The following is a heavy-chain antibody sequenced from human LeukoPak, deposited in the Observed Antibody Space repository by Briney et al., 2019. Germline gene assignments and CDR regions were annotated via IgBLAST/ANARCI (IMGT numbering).Heavy chain of an antibody. CDR3: AKGKAIVYGSGRAFDY. D-gene: IGHD3-10*01. CDR2: MRYDGSNK. J-gene: IGHJ4*02. CDR1: GFTFSSYG. Sequence: GGSLRLSCAASGFTFSSYGMHWVRQAPGKGLEWVAFMRYDGSNKYYADSVKGRFTISRDDSKNTLYLQMNSLRAEDTAVYYCAKGKAIVYGSGRAFDYWGQGTLVTVSS. V-gene: IGHV3-30*02.